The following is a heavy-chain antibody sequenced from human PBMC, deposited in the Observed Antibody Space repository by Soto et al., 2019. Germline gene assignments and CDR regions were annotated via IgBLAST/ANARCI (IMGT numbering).Heavy chain of an antibody. CDR2: ISYDGSNK. J-gene: IGHJ5*02. CDR3: AKDPNYYDSMGPAGSGRFDP. V-gene: IGHV3-30*18. CDR1: GFTFSSYG. D-gene: IGHD3-22*01. Sequence: VGSLRRSCAASGFTFSSYGMHWVRQAPGKGLEWVAVISYDGSNKYYADSVKGRFTISRDNSKNTLYLQMNSLRAEDTVVYYCAKDPNYYDSMGPAGSGRFDPWGQGTLVTVS.